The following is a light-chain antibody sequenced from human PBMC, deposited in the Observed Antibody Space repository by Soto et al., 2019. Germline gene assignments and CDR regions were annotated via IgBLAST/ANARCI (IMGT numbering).Light chain of an antibody. CDR2: EVS. CDR3: NSHTGSTRYV. Sequence: QSVLTQPPSASGSPGQSVTIPCTGSSSDVGGSNHVSWYQQHPGKAPKLIIYEVSKRPAGVPDRFSGSKSGNTASLTVSGLQAEDEADYYCNSHTGSTRYVFGTGTKVTVL. J-gene: IGLJ1*01. V-gene: IGLV2-8*01. CDR1: SSDVGGSNH.